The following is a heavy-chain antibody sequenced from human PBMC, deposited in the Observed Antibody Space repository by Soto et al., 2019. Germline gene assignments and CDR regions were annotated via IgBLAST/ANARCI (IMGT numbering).Heavy chain of an antibody. J-gene: IGHJ6*02. CDR1: GYSFTSYW. Sequence: GESLKISCKGSGYSFTSYWISWVRQMPGKGLEWMGRIDPSDPYTNYSPSFQGHVTISADKSISTAYLQWSSLKASDTAMYYCARHEVTMVRGVIRDCGMDVWGQGTPVTVPS. CDR3: ARHEVTMVRGVIRDCGMDV. D-gene: IGHD3-10*01. V-gene: IGHV5-10-1*01. CDR2: IDPSDPYT.